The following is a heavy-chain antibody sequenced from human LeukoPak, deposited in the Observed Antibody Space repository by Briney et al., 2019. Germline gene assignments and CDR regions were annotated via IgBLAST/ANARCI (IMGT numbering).Heavy chain of an antibody. CDR2: IFYTGST. CDR1: GGSISNSDYY. CDR3: ARDKPGIGHAFDI. V-gene: IGHV4-39*07. Sequence: SETLSLTCTVSGGSISNSDYYWGWIRQPPGKGLDWIANIFYTGSTYYNPSLKSRVTISVDTSKNQFSLKLNSVTAADTAVYYCARDKPGIGHAFDIWGQGTMVTVSS. J-gene: IGHJ3*02. D-gene: IGHD3-3*02.